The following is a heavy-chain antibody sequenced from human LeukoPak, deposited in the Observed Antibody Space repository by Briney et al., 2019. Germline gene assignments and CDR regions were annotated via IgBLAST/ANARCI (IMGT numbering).Heavy chain of an antibody. CDR1: GYTFTGYY. CDR3: ARACSSTDHFYYYYYMDV. J-gene: IGHJ6*03. V-gene: IGHV1-2*02. CDR2: INPNSGGT. D-gene: IGHD6-13*01. Sequence: ASVKVSCKASGYTFTGYYMHWVRQAPGQGLEWMGWINPNSGGTNYAQKSQGRVTMTRDTSISTAYMELSRLRSDDTAVYYCARACSSTDHFYYYYYMDVWGKGTTVTVSS.